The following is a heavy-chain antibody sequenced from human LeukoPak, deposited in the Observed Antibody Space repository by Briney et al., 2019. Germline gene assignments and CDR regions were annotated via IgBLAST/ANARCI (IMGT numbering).Heavy chain of an antibody. D-gene: IGHD3-22*01. V-gene: IGHV4-61*08. CDR1: GGSISSGDYY. Sequence: PSETLSLTCTVSGGSISSGDYYWSWIRQPPGKGLEWIGYVYYSGSTNYNPSLKSRVTISVDTSKNQFSLKLSSVTAADTAVYYCARSTYYYDSSGYYPEYYFDYWGQGTLVTVSS. CDR2: VYYSGST. J-gene: IGHJ4*02. CDR3: ARSTYYYDSSGYYPEYYFDY.